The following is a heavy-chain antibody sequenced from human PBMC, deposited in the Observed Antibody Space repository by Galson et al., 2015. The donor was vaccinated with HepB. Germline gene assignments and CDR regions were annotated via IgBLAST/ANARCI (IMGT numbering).Heavy chain of an antibody. D-gene: IGHD3-22*01. CDR1: GFTFSTYV. Sequence: SLRLSCAASGFTFSTYVMTWVRQAPGKGLEWVSGITDSGGSTYYADSVKGRFTISRDNSKSTLFLQMNNVRAKDTAVYYCAKNSGNYYGSNGIWYAKWVFDLWGRGTLVTVSS. CDR2: ITDSGGST. V-gene: IGHV3-23*01. J-gene: IGHJ2*01. CDR3: AKNSGNYYGSNGIWYAKWVFDL.